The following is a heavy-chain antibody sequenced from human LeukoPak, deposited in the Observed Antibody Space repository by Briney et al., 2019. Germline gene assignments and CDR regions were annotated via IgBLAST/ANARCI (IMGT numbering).Heavy chain of an antibody. V-gene: IGHV1-46*01. J-gene: IGHJ4*02. CDR2: INPSGGST. CDR1: GYTFTSYY. D-gene: IGHD6-13*01. CDR3: AGDSLAAAGIDY. Sequence: VASVKVSCKASGYTFTSYYMHWVRQAPGQGLEWMGIINPSGGSTSYAQKFQGRVTMTRDMSTSTVYMELSSLRSEDTAVYYCAGDSLAAAGIDYWGQGTLVTVSS.